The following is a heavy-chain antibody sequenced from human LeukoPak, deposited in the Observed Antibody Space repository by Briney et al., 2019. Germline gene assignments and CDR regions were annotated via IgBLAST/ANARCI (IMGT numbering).Heavy chain of an antibody. CDR2: IYYSGST. J-gene: IGHJ4*02. Sequence: SETLSLTCTVSGGSISSGGYSWSWIRQHPGQGLEWIGYIYYSGSTYYNPSLKSRVTISVDTSKNQFSLKLSSVTAADTAVYYCAREGSLWYDISGIDYWGQGTLVTVSS. CDR1: GGSISSGGYS. V-gene: IGHV4-31*03. CDR3: AREGSLWYDISGIDY. D-gene: IGHD3-9*01.